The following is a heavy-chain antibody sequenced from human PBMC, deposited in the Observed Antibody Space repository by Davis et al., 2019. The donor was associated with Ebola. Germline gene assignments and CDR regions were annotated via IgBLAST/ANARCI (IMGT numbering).Heavy chain of an antibody. CDR2: INHSGSI. Sequence: GSLRLSCAVYGGSFSGYYWSWIRQPPGKGLEWIGEINHSGSINYNPSLKSRVTISVDTSNNQFSLKLNSVTAADTAVYYCARPLATSGRAYDAFDIWGQGTVVTVSS. CDR3: ARPLATSGRAYDAFDI. D-gene: IGHD6-13*01. V-gene: IGHV4-34*01. CDR1: GGSFSGYY. J-gene: IGHJ3*02.